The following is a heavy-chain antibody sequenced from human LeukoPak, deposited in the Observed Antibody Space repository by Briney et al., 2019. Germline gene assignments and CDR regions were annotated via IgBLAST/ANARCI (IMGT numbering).Heavy chain of an antibody. V-gene: IGHV4-4*07. J-gene: IGHJ3*02. CDR3: ARDRCNSTTCASRGAFDI. D-gene: IGHD2-2*01. CDR2: IYTSGST. CDR1: GGSISSYY. Sequence: ASETLSLTCTVSGGSISSYYWSWIRQPAGKGLEWIGRIYTSGSTNYNPSLTSRVTMSVDTSKNQFSLKLTSVTAADTAVYYCARDRCNSTTCASRGAFDIWGQGTMVTVS.